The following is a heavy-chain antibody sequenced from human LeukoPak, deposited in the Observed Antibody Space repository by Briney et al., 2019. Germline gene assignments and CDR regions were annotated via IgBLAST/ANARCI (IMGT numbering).Heavy chain of an antibody. CDR3: ARGSGYGDYRLDY. CDR2: IYNSGST. J-gene: IGHJ4*02. Sequence: SETLSLTCTVSGGSISSYYWSWIRQPPGKGLEWIEYIYNSGSTNYNPSLKSRVTISVDTSKNQFSLNLSSVTAADTAVYYCARGSGYGDYRLDYWGQGTLVTVSS. V-gene: IGHV4-59*01. D-gene: IGHD4-17*01. CDR1: GGSISSYY.